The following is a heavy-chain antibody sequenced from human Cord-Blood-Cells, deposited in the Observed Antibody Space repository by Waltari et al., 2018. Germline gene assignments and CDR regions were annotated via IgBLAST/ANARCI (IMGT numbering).Heavy chain of an antibody. J-gene: IGHJ6*02. CDR2: IGTAGDT. D-gene: IGHD6-13*01. CDR1: FSSYD. V-gene: IGHV3-13*01. Sequence: FSSYDMHWVRQAPGKGLEWVSAIGTAGDTYYPGSVKGRFTISRENAKNSLYLQMNSLRAGDTAVYYCARSLAAGNRLGPYYYGMDVWGQGTTVTVSS. CDR3: ARSLAAGNRLGPYYYGMDV.